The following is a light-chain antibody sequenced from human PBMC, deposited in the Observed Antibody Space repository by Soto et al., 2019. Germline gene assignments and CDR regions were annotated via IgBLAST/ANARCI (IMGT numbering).Light chain of an antibody. J-gene: IGLJ2*01. CDR1: SSDVGGYNY. V-gene: IGLV2-8*01. Sequence: QSALTQPPSASGSPGQSVTISCTGTSSDVGGYNYVSWYQQHPGKAPKLMIYEVSKRPSGVPDRFSGSKSGNTASLTVSGLQAEDEADYYCSSYAGSNNPSGVVFGGGTKLTVL. CDR2: EVS. CDR3: SSYAGSNNPSGVV.